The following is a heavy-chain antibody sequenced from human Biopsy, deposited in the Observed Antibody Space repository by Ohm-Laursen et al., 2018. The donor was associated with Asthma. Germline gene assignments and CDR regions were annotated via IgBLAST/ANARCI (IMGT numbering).Heavy chain of an antibody. CDR2: IYYTGSD. D-gene: IGHD3-10*01. CDR3: ARGPNYHGSGRAPIGMDV. J-gene: IGHJ6*02. Sequence: SETLSLTCTVSGGSVSTGSYYWIWIRQPPGKGLEWLGYIYYTGSDNYNPSLKSRVTISVDTSKNQFSLRLNSVTAADTAVYYCARGPNYHGSGRAPIGMDVWGQGTTVTVSS. CDR1: GGSVSTGSYY. V-gene: IGHV4-61*01.